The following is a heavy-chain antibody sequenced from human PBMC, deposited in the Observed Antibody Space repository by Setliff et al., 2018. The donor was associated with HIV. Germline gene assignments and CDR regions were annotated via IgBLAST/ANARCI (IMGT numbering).Heavy chain of an antibody. CDR2: IITIFGKG. J-gene: IGHJ3*02. Sequence: VASVKVSCKASGGTFSSYAINWVRQAPGQGLEWMGGIITIFGKGNYAQKFQGRVTITADESTSTGYTELSSLRSEDTAVYYCARSGTHLEESRGSSGWVSAAFDIWGQGTMVT. CDR1: GGTFSSYA. D-gene: IGHD6-19*01. CDR3: ARSGTHLEESRGSSGWVSAAFDI. V-gene: IGHV1-69*13.